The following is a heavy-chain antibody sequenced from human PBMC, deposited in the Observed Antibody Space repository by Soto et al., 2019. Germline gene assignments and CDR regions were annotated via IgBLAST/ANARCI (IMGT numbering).Heavy chain of an antibody. V-gene: IGHV3-21*01. CDR2: ISSSSSYI. CDR3: ARVPSRYCSGGSCYSENDY. D-gene: IGHD2-15*01. CDR1: GFTFSSYS. J-gene: IGHJ4*02. Sequence: GGSLRLSCAASGFTFSSYSMNWVRQAPGKGLEWVSSISSSSSYIYYADSVKGRFTTSRDNAKSSLYLQMNSLRAEDTAVYYCARVPSRYCSGGSCYSENDYWGQGTLVTVSS.